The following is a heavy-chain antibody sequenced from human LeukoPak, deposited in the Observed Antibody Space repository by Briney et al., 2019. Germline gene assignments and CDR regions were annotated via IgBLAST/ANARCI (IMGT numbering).Heavy chain of an antibody. V-gene: IGHV4-59*08. CDR1: GGSISSYY. J-gene: IGHJ4*02. D-gene: IGHD6-19*01. Sequence: PSETLSLTCTVSGGSISSYYWNWIRQPPGKGLEWIGYIYYSGSTNYNPSLKSRVTISVDTSKNQFSLKLSSVTAADTAVYYCARHRGYSSGFDYWGQGTLVTVSS. CDR2: IYYSGST. CDR3: ARHRGYSSGFDY.